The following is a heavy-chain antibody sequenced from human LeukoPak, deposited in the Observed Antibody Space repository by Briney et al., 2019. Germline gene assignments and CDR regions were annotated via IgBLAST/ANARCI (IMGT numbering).Heavy chain of an antibody. CDR1: GDSISSYY. Sequence: SETLSLTCTASGDSISSYYWSWIRQPPGKGLEWIGYIYYSGSTNYNPSLKSRVTISVDTSKNQFSLKLSSVTAADTAVYYCARDQDGDYGLRYPGGAFDIWGQGTMVTVSS. CDR3: ARDQDGDYGLRYPGGAFDI. J-gene: IGHJ3*02. CDR2: IYYSGST. D-gene: IGHD4-17*01. V-gene: IGHV4-59*01.